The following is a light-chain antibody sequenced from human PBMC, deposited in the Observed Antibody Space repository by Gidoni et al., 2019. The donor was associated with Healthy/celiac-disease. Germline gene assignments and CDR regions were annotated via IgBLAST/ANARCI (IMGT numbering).Light chain of an antibody. Sequence: DILMTQSPSSLSASVGDRLTITCRASQSIRSYLNWYQQKPGKAPKLLIYAASSLQSGVPSRFSGSGSGTDFTLTISSLQPEDVATYYCQQNYSTPWTFGQGTKVEIK. J-gene: IGKJ1*01. CDR3: QQNYSTPWT. V-gene: IGKV1-39*01. CDR2: AAS. CDR1: QSIRSY.